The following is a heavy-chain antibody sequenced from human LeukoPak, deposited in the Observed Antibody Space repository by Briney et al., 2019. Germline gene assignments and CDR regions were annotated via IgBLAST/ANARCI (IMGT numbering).Heavy chain of an antibody. V-gene: IGHV1-69*01. D-gene: IGHD6-13*01. CDR1: GGTSITYA. J-gene: IGHJ4*02. Sequence: SVKVSCKASGGTSITYAISWVRHAPGHGLKWMGGIIPIFGTAEYAQKFQGRVTITADESTSTAYMELSSLRSEDTAVYYCARALSSSFLRGWGQGTLVTVSS. CDR3: ARALSSSFLRG. CDR2: IIPIFGTA.